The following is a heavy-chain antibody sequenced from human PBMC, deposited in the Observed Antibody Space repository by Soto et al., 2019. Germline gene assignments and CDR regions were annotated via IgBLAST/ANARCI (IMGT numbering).Heavy chain of an antibody. D-gene: IGHD3-10*01. V-gene: IGHV4-59*01. Sequence: QVQLQESGPGLVKLSETLSLTCTVSGGSISSYYWSWIRQPPGKGLEWIGYIYYSESTNYNPALKSRVTISVDTSKNQFSLKLSSVTAADTAVYYCARQSGSYYNWFDPWGQGTLVTVSS. J-gene: IGHJ5*02. CDR2: IYYSEST. CDR1: GGSISSYY. CDR3: ARQSGSYYNWFDP.